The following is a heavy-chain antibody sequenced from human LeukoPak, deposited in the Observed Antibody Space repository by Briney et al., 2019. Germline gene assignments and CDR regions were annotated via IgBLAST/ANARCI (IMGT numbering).Heavy chain of an antibody. J-gene: IGHJ4*02. CDR1: GFTFSSYG. D-gene: IGHD6-19*01. CDR2: ISYDGSNK. V-gene: IGHV3-30*18. CDR3: AKDGHGNGWSRFYYFDY. Sequence: GGSLRLSCAASGFTFSSYGMHWVRQAPGKGLEWVAVISYDGSNKLHADSVKGRFTISRDNSKNTLFVQMNSLRAEDTAVYYCAKDGHGNGWSRFYYFDYWGQGTLVTVSS.